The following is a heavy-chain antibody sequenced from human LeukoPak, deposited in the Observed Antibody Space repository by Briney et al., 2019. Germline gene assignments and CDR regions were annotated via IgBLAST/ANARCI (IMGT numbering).Heavy chain of an antibody. CDR3: ARSRYDDAFDI. Sequence: SETLSLTCTVSGGSISSYYWSWIRQPPGKGLEWIGYIYYSGSTNYNPSLKSRVTISLDTSKNQFSLKLTSVTAADTAVYYCARSRYDDAFDIWGQGTVVTVPS. D-gene: IGHD3-9*01. CDR2: IYYSGST. CDR1: GGSISSYY. V-gene: IGHV4-59*01. J-gene: IGHJ3*02.